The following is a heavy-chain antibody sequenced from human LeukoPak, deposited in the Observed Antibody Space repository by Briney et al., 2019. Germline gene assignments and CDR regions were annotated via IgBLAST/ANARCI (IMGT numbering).Heavy chain of an antibody. CDR1: GGSFSGYY. J-gene: IGHJ5*02. D-gene: IGHD6-6*01. V-gene: IGHV4-34*01. CDR3: ARGKYSSSSRWFDP. Sequence: SETLSLTCAVYGGSFSGYYWSWLRQPPGKGLEWIGEINHSGSTNYNPSLKSRVTISVDTSKNQFSLRLSSVTAADTAVYYCARGKYSSSSRWFDPWGQGTLVTVSS. CDR2: INHSGST.